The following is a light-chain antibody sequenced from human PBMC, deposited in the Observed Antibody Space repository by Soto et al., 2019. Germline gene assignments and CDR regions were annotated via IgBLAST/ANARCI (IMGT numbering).Light chain of an antibody. CDR3: QSYDSSLSGYV. CDR2: GNS. CDR1: TSNIGSND. Sequence: QSVLTQPPSASGTPGQGVTISCSGSTSNIGSNDVHWYQQLPGTAPKLLIYGNSNRPSGVPDRFSGSKSGTSASLAITGLQAEDEADYYCQSYDSSLSGYVFGTGTKVTVL. V-gene: IGLV1-40*01. J-gene: IGLJ1*01.